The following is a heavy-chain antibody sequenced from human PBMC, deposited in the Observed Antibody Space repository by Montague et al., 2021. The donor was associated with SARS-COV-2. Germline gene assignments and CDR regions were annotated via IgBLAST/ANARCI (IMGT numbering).Heavy chain of an antibody. V-gene: IGHV4-34*01. Sequence: SETLSLTCAAYGGSFSGYYWSWIRQPPGKGLEWIGEINHRGSAKYNPSLKSPVTISVDTSKNQFSLKLSSVTAADTAVYYCARVSYYGWGTSLGMDVWGQGTSVTVSS. D-gene: IGHD3-10*01. CDR2: INHRGSA. CDR3: ARVSYYGWGTSLGMDV. J-gene: IGHJ6*02. CDR1: GGSFSGYY.